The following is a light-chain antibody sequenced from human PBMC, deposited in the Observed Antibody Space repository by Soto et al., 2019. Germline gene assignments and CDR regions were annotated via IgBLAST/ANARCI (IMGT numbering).Light chain of an antibody. CDR1: QSVDSF. J-gene: IGKJ5*01. CDR2: DAS. V-gene: IGKV3-11*01. Sequence: EIVLTHSPGTLSLSPVERATLSCSPSQSVDSFLAWYQQKPGQAPRLLIYDASSRATGIPDRFSGSGSGTDFTLTISTLQPEDFATYYCQQSYRTPLTFGQGTRLEIK. CDR3: QQSYRTPLT.